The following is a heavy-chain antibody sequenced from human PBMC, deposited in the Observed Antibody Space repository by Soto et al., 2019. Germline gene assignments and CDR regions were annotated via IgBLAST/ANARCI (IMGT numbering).Heavy chain of an antibody. V-gene: IGHV3-30*18. CDR2: ISYDGSNK. CDR1: GFTFSSYG. J-gene: IGHJ6*02. Sequence: PGGSLRLSCAASGFTFSSYGMHWVRQAPGKGLEWVAVISYDGSNKYYADSVKGRFTISRDDSKNTLYLQMNSLRAEDTAVYYCAKAIVATLYSYGMDVWGQGGKVPVSS. D-gene: IGHD5-12*01. CDR3: AKAIVATLYSYGMDV.